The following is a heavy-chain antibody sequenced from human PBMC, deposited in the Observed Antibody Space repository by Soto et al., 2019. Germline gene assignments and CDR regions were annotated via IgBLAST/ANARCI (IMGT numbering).Heavy chain of an antibody. J-gene: IGHJ4*02. V-gene: IGHV1-18*01. CDR3: ARDHRYSSSSLFVY. D-gene: IGHD6-6*01. CDR2: ISAYNGNT. Sequence: ASVKVSCKASGYTFTSYGISWVRQAPGQGLEWMGWISAYNGNTNYAQKLQGRVTMTTDTSTSTAYMELRSLRSDDTAVYYCARDHRYSSSSLFVYWGQGTLVTVSS. CDR1: GYTFTSYG.